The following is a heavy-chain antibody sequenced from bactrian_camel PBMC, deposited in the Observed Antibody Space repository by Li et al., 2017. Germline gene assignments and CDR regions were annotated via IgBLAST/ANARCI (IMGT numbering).Heavy chain of an antibody. V-gene: IGHV3S55*01. CDR3: AEGRGSRGEHCYSLNY. Sequence: VQLVESGGGSVQAGGSLRLSCVASGNTVGRYCMGWYRQVPGNECELISTLSTDGSTYYGDSVKGRFTISQDSARNTVYLQMNNLQPEDTATYYCAEGRGSRGEHCYSLNYWGQGTQVTVS. J-gene: IGHJ4*01. D-gene: IGHD6*01. CDR1: GNTVGRYC. CDR2: LSTDGST.